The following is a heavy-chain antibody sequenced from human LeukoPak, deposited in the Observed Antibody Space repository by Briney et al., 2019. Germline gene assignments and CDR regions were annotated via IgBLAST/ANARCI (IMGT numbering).Heavy chain of an antibody. CDR2: INSDGSDT. CDR1: GLTFSNYW. Sequence: GGSLRLSCAASGLTFSNYWMHWVRQAPGKGLVWVSRINSDGSDTRYADSVKGRFTISRDNAKNSLYLEMNSLRAEDTAVYHCARGVVTGVDYFDYWGQGTLVTVSS. D-gene: IGHD3-10*01. CDR3: ARGVVTGVDYFDY. J-gene: IGHJ4*02. V-gene: IGHV3-74*01.